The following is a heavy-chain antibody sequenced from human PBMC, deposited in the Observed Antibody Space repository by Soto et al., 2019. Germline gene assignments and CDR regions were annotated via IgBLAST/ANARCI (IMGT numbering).Heavy chain of an antibody. CDR1: GFTFSSYA. Sequence: GGSLRLSCAASGFTFSSYAMHWVRQAPGKGLEWVAVISYDGSNKYYADSVKGRFTISRDNSKNTLYLQMNSLRAEDTAVYYCARDRLYNYYFDYWGQGTLVTVSS. CDR2: ISYDGSNK. V-gene: IGHV3-30-3*01. J-gene: IGHJ4*02. CDR3: ARDRLYNYYFDY. D-gene: IGHD1-20*01.